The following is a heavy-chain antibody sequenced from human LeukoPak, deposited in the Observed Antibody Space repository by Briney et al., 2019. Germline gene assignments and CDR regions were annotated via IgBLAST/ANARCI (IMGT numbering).Heavy chain of an antibody. CDR2: ISSSSSTI. J-gene: IGHJ4*02. Sequence: GGSLRLSCAASGFTVSSNYMNRVRQAPGKGLEWVSYISSSSSTIYYADSVKGRFTISRDNAKNSLYLQMNSLRAEDTAVYYCARVVSYYDILTGYYKGEFDYWGQGILVTVSS. V-gene: IGHV3-48*01. CDR3: ARVVSYYDILTGYYKGEFDY. CDR1: GFTVSSNY. D-gene: IGHD3-9*01.